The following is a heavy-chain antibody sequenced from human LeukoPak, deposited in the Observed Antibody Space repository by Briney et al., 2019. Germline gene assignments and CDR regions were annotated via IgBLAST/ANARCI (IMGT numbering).Heavy chain of an antibody. D-gene: IGHD2-15*01. CDR3: ARVGYCSGGSCYKTNYYYYGMDV. Sequence: GGSLRLSCAASGFTFSDYYMSWIRQAPGKGLEWVSYISSSGSTIYYADSVKGRLTISRDNAKNSLYLQMNSLRAEDTAVYYCARVGYCSGGSCYKTNYYYYGMDVWGQGTTVTVSS. CDR2: ISSSGSTI. V-gene: IGHV3-11*01. J-gene: IGHJ6*02. CDR1: GFTFSDYY.